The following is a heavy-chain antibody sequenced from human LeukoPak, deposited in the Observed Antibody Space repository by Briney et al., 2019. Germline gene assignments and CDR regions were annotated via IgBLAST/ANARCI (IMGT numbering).Heavy chain of an antibody. CDR3: AKDLSHSSSSLFDY. CDR2: IRYDGSNK. Sequence: GGSLRLSCAASGFTFSSYGMHWVRQAPGKGLEWVAFIRYDGSNKYYADSVRGRFTISRDNSKNTLYLQMNSLRAEDTAVYYCAKDLSHSSSSLFDYWGQGTLVTVSS. J-gene: IGHJ4*02. CDR1: GFTFSSYG. V-gene: IGHV3-30*02. D-gene: IGHD6-6*01.